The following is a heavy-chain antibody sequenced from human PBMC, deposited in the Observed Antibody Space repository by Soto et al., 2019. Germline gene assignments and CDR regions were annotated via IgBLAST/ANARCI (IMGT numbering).Heavy chain of an antibody. CDR1: GGTFSSYA. V-gene: IGHV1-69*13. J-gene: IGHJ4*02. CDR2: IIPIFGTA. D-gene: IGHD1-26*01. Sequence: ASVKVSCKASGGTFSSYAISWVRQAPGQGLEWMGGIIPIFGTANYAQKFQGRVTITADESTSTAYMELSSLRSEDTAVYYCASSNFVGATETPIYFDYWGQGTLVTVSS. CDR3: ASSNFVGATETPIYFDY.